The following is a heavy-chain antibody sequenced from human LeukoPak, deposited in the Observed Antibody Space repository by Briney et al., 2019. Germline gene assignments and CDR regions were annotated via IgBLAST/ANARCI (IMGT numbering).Heavy chain of an antibody. D-gene: IGHD5-12*01. Sequence: PSETLSLTCTVSGGSFSGNYWIWIRQPPGKGPEWIGYISYSGGTNYNPSLKSRVTMSVDTAKNQFSLKVSSVTAADTAVYYCAKSGFYFDYWGQGTLVTVSS. V-gene: IGHV4-59*08. CDR3: AKSGFYFDY. CDR2: ISYSGGT. CDR1: GGSFSGNY. J-gene: IGHJ4*02.